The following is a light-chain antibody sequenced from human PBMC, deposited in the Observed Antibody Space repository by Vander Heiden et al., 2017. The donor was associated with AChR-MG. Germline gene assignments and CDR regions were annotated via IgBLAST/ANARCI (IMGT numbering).Light chain of an antibody. CDR3: QKYNNWPPGT. J-gene: IGKJ2*01. V-gene: IGKV3-15*01. CDR2: GAY. CDR1: QRVSSN. Sequence: EIVLTQSPATLSVSPGERATLSCRASQRVSSNLAWYQQKPGQAPRLLIYGAYTRATGIPARFSGSGSGTEFTLTISSLQSEDFAVYYCQKYNNWPPGTLGQGTKLEIK.